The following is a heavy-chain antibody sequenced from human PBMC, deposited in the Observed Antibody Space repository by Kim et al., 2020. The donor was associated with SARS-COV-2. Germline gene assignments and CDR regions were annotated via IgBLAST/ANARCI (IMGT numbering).Heavy chain of an antibody. D-gene: IGHD4-17*01. CDR1: GYSISSGYY. Sequence: SETLSLTCTVSGYSISSGYYWGWIRQPPGKGLEWIGSIYHSGSTYYNPSLKSRVTISVDTSKNQFSLKLSSVTAADTAVYYCAREGNGGLDYWGQGTPVTVSS. J-gene: IGHJ4*02. V-gene: IGHV4-38-2*02. CDR3: AREGNGGLDY. CDR2: IYHSGST.